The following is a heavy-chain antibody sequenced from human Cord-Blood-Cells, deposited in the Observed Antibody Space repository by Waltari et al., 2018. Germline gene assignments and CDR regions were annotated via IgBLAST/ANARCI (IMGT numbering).Heavy chain of an antibody. J-gene: IGHJ4*02. CDR3: AKDQNYDFWSGYYTGDY. V-gene: IGHV3-23*01. Sequence: EVQLLESGGGLVQPGGSLRLSCAASGFTFSSYAMSWVRQAPGKGLEWVSAISGCGGSTYYADSVKGRFTISRDNSKNTLYLQMNSLRAEDTAVYYCAKDQNYDFWSGYYTGDYWGQGTLVTVSS. D-gene: IGHD3-3*01. CDR1: GFTFSSYA. CDR2: ISGCGGST.